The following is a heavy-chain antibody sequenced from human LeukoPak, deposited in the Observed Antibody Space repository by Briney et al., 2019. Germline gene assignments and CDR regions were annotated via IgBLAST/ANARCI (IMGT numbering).Heavy chain of an antibody. CDR1: GGSISSSSYY. Sequence: SGTLSLTCTVSGGSISSSSYYWGWIRQPPGKGLEWIGSIYYSGSTYYNPSLKSRVTISVDTSKNQFSLKLSSVTAADTAVYYCATLGAITMVRGVIRYNWFDPWGQGTLVTVSS. V-gene: IGHV4-39*01. CDR2: IYYSGST. CDR3: ATLGAITMVRGVIRYNWFDP. J-gene: IGHJ5*02. D-gene: IGHD3-10*01.